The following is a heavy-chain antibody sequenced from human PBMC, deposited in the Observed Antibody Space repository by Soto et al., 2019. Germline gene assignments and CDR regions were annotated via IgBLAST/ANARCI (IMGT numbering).Heavy chain of an antibody. J-gene: IGHJ3*02. CDR2: IYYSGST. CDR1: GGSISSSSYY. V-gene: IGHV4-39*01. CDR3: ARSQLVGIGDAFDI. Sequence: SETLSLTCTVSGGSISSSSYYWGWIRQPPGKGLEWIGSIYYSGSTYYNPSLKSRVTISVDTSKNQFSLKLSSVTAADTAVYYCARSQLVGIGDAFDIWGQGTMVTVSS. D-gene: IGHD2-21*01.